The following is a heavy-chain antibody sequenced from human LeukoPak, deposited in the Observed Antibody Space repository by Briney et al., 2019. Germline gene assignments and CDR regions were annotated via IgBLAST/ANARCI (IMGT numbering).Heavy chain of an antibody. CDR3: ARVAYSGYDDRGYFDY. J-gene: IGHJ4*02. V-gene: IGHV4-59*12. CDR2: IYYSGST. D-gene: IGHD5-12*01. Sequence: SETLSLACTVSGGSISTYYWSWIRQPPGKGLEWIGYIYYSGSTNYNPSLKSRVTISVDTSKNQFSLKLSSVTAADTAVYYCARVAYSGYDDRGYFDYWGQGTLVTVSS. CDR1: GGSISTYY.